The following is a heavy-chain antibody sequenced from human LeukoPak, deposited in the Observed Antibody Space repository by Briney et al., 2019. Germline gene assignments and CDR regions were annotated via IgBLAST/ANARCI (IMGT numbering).Heavy chain of an antibody. J-gene: IGHJ4*02. CDR3: AGAGDY. CDR1: GFTFSSYS. V-gene: IGHV3-48*01. CDR2: ISSSSSTI. Sequence: GRSLRLSCAASGFTFSSYSMNWVRQAPGKGLEWVSYISSSSSTIYYADSVKGRFTISRDNAKNSVYLQMNSLRAEDTAVYYCAGAGDYWGQGALVTVSS.